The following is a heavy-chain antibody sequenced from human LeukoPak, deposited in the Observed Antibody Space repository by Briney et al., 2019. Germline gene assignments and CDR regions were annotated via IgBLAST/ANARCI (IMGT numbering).Heavy chain of an antibody. CDR2: IIPIFGTA. CDR1: GGTFSSYA. V-gene: IGHV1-69*05. D-gene: IGHD6-13*01. Sequence: GSSVKISCKASGGTFSSYAISWVRQAPGQGLEWMGGIIPIFGTANYAQKFQGRVTITTDESTSTAYMELSSLRSEDTAVYYCARVGRSYSSTYLDYWGQGTLVTVSS. J-gene: IGHJ4*02. CDR3: ARVGRSYSSTYLDY.